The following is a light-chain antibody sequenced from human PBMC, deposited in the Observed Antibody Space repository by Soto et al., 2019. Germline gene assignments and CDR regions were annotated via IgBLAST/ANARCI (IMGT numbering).Light chain of an antibody. J-gene: IGKJ1*01. Sequence: LTQSHGTLSLSPGERATLSCRASQSVSSNLAWYQHKTGQAPRLLIYGASTRATGVSVRFSGSGSGTAFTLTISSLQSEDFAVYYCQQYDNGPPWTFGQGTKVDIK. V-gene: IGKV3-15*01. CDR3: QQYDNGPPWT. CDR1: QSVSSN. CDR2: GAS.